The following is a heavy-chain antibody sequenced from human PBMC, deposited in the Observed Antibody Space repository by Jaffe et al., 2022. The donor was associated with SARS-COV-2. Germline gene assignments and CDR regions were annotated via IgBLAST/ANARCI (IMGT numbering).Heavy chain of an antibody. CDR2: ISYDGSNK. CDR1: GFTFSSYA. CDR3: ARNEDYYDSSGCSY. V-gene: IGHV3-30*04. Sequence: QVQLVESGGGVVQPGRSLRLSCAASGFTFSSYAMHWVRQAPGKGLEWVAVISYDGSNKYYADSVKGRFTISRDNSKNTLYLQMNSLRAEDTAVYYCARNEDYYDSSGCSYWGQGTLVTVSS. D-gene: IGHD3-22*01. J-gene: IGHJ4*02.